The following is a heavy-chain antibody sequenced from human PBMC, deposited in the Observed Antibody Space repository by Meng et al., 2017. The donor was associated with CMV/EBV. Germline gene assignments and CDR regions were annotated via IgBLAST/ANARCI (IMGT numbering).Heavy chain of an antibody. CDR2: INWNGGST. D-gene: IGHD3-16*01. J-gene: IGHJ6*02. CDR1: GFTFDDYG. CDR3: ARYLGGDPYYYGMDV. V-gene: IGHV3-20*04. Sequence: GSLRLSCAASGFTFDDYGMSWVRQAPGKGLEWVSGINWNGGSTGYADSVKGRFTISRDNAKNSLYLQMNSLRAEDTALYYCARYLGGDPYYYGMDVWGQGTTVTVSS.